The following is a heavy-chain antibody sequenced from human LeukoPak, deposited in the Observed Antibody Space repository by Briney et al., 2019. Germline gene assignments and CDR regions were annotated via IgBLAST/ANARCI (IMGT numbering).Heavy chain of an antibody. D-gene: IGHD2-21*01. CDR1: GGSFSGYY. CDR2: INHSGST. V-gene: IGHV4-34*01. J-gene: IGHJ4*02. Sequence: SETLSLTCAVYGGSFSGYYWSWIRQPPGKGLEWIGEINHSGSTNYNPSLKSRVTISVDTSKNQFSLKLSSVTAADTAVYYCARGSSSCGGDCYDYWGQGTLVTVSS. CDR3: ARGSSSCGGDCYDY.